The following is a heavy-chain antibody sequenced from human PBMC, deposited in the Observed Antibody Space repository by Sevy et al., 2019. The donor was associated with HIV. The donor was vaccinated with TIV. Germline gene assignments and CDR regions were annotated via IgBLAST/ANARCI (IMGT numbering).Heavy chain of an antibody. D-gene: IGHD3-3*01. V-gene: IGHV3-21*01. CDR1: GFTFSSSS. CDR2: ISSSSSYI. Sequence: GGSLRLSCAASGFTFSSSSMNWVRQAPGKGLEWVSSISSSSSYIYYADSVKGRFTISRENAKNSLYLQMNSLRAEDMAVYYCATEGTIFGVVTIGFDYWGQGTLVTVSS. J-gene: IGHJ4*02. CDR3: ATEGTIFGVVTIGFDY.